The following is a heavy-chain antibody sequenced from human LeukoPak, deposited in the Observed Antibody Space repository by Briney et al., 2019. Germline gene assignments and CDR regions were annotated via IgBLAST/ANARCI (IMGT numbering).Heavy chain of an antibody. J-gene: IGHJ5*02. D-gene: IGHD1-1*01. CDR3: ARPTQRSAGTRWFDP. CDR2: ISSSSSYI. CDR1: GFTFSSYS. V-gene: IGHV3-21*01. Sequence: GGSLRLSCAASGFTFSSYSMNWVRQAPGKGLEWVSSISSSSSYIYYADSVKGRFTISRDNAKNSLYLRMNSLRAEDTAVYYCARPTQRSAGTRWFDPWGQGTLVTVSS.